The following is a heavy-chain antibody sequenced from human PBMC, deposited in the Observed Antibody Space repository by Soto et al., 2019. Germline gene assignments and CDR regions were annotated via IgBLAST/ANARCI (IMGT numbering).Heavy chain of an antibody. V-gene: IGHV1-8*01. CDR2: MNPNSGNT. J-gene: IGHJ6*02. D-gene: IGHD1-26*01. CDR3: ARGVGATRVDV. CDR1: GYTFTSYD. Sequence: QVQLVQSGAELKKPGASVKVSCKASGYTFTSYDINWVRQATGQGLEWMGWMNPNSGNTGYEQKFQGRVTMTTNTSISTAYIELSSLRSEDTAVYYWARGVGATRVDVWGQGTRVSVSS.